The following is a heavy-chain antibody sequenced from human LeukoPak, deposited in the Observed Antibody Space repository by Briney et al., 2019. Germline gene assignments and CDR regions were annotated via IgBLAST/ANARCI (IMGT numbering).Heavy chain of an antibody. CDR2: IYHSGTT. D-gene: IGHD4-17*01. Sequence: PSETLSLTCGVSGYSITSGYFWGWLRQPPGKGLEWIGCIYHSGTTYYNPSLKSRVTISVDTSKNQFSLKLSSVTAADTAVYYCARPPDSSDYGAAFDFWGQGTLVTVSS. CDR1: GYSITSGYF. J-gene: IGHJ4*02. CDR3: ARPPDSSDYGAAFDF. V-gene: IGHV4-38-2*01.